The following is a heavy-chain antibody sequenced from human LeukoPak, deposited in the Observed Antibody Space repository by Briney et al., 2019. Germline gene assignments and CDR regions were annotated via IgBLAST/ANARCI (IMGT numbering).Heavy chain of an antibody. Sequence: GGSLRLSCAASGFTFSSYGMHWVRQAPGKGLEWVAVISYDGSNKYYADSVKGRFTISRDNSKNTLYLQMNSLRAEDTAVCYCAKASSGYAFDIWGQGTMVTVSS. CDR3: AKASSGYAFDI. D-gene: IGHD6-19*01. J-gene: IGHJ3*02. CDR1: GFTFSSYG. CDR2: ISYDGSNK. V-gene: IGHV3-30*18.